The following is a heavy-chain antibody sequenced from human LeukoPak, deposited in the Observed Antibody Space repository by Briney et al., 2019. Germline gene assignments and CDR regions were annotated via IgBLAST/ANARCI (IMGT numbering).Heavy chain of an antibody. CDR1: GGSISSGGYF. Sequence: SQTLSLTCTVSGGSISSGGYFWSWIRQPAGKGLEWIGRISTSGSTNYNPSIKSRVTISLDTSTNQFSLKLSSVTAADTAVYHCARASGYSSSSGLLWGQGTLVTVSS. CDR2: ISTSGST. D-gene: IGHD6-6*01. V-gene: IGHV4-61*02. CDR3: ARASGYSSSSGLL. J-gene: IGHJ4*02.